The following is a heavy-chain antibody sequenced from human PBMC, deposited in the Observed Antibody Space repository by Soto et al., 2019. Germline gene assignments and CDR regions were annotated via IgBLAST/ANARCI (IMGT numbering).Heavy chain of an antibody. CDR2: ISGSGGST. CDR1: GFTFSNYA. V-gene: IGHV3-23*01. Sequence: EVQLLESGGGLVQPGGSLRLSCAASGFTFSNYAMTWVRQAPGKGLEWVSVISGSGGSTYYADSVKGRFTISRDNSKNTLNLQMNSLRAEDTAAYYCAKGGTNGAYVYSDMDVWGKGTTVIVFS. J-gene: IGHJ6*03. CDR3: AKGGTNGAYVYSDMDV. D-gene: IGHD4-17*01.